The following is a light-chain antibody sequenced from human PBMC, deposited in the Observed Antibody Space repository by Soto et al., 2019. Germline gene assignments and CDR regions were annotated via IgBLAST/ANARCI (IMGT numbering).Light chain of an antibody. J-gene: IGLJ1*01. CDR2: VNS. V-gene: IGLV2-14*01. Sequence: QSVLTQPASVSGSPGQSITISCTGTSSDVGDYKYVSWYQQHPDNAPKLIIFVNSNRPSGVSDRFSGSKSGNTASLTISGLQAEDEADYYCSSYTSSDTPYVFGTGTKLTVL. CDR1: SSDVGDYKY. CDR3: SSYTSSDTPYV.